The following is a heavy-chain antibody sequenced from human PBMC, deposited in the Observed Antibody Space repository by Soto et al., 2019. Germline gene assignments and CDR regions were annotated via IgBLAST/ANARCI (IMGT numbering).Heavy chain of an antibody. D-gene: IGHD3-3*01. CDR1: GFAFNIYA. V-gene: IGHV3-30-3*01. J-gene: IGHJ4*02. CDR3: ARSSGVPTPDFDY. CDR2: ISHDGTNR. Sequence: PVGSVRLSCAASGFAFNIYAIHWVRQAPGKGLEWVAVISHDGTNRYYTDSVRGRFTISRDNSKNTVYLEMDSLRADDTAVYYCARSSGVPTPDFDYWGQGTLVTVSS.